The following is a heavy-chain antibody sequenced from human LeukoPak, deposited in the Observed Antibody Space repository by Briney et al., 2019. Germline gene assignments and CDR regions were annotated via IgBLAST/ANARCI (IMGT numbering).Heavy chain of an antibody. D-gene: IGHD3-10*01. J-gene: IGHJ3*02. CDR1: GESFNDYY. CDR2: VNHRGST. CDR3: ARDLPYLITMVRGDAFDI. Sequence: SETLSLTCAVYGESFNDYYWSWIRQPPGKGLEWIGEVNHRGSTNYNPSLKSRVTISVDTSKNQFSLKLSSVTAADTAVYYCARDLPYLITMVRGDAFDIWGQGTMVTVSS. V-gene: IGHV4-34*01.